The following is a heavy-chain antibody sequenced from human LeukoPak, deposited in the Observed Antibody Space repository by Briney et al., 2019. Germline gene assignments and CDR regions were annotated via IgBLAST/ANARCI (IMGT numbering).Heavy chain of an antibody. CDR1: GFTFSTYS. V-gene: IGHV3-21*01. J-gene: IGHJ3*02. D-gene: IGHD6-19*01. CDR2: ISSSSSYI. Sequence: GGSLRLSCAVSGFTFSTYSMTWVRQAPGKGLEWVSSISSSSSYIYYADSVKGRFTISRDNAKNPLYLQMNSLRAEDTAVYYCARFGTYSSGWYGAFDIWGQGTMVTVSS. CDR3: ARFGTYSSGWYGAFDI.